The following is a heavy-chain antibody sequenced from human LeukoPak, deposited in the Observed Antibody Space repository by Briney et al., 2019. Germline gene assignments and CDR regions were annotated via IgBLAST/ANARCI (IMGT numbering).Heavy chain of an antibody. Sequence: GGSLRLSCAASGFTFSSYAMHWVRQARGKGLEYVSAISSNGGSTYYANSVKGRFTISRDNSKNTLYLQMGSLRAEDMAVYYCARGIVGTLDAFDIWGQGTMVTVSS. V-gene: IGHV3-64*01. D-gene: IGHD1-26*01. J-gene: IGHJ3*02. CDR1: GFTFSSYA. CDR2: ISSNGGST. CDR3: ARGIVGTLDAFDI.